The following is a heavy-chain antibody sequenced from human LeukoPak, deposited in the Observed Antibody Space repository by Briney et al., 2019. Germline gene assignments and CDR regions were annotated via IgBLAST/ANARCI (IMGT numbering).Heavy chain of an antibody. CDR2: ISGGSDNT. D-gene: IGHD6-13*01. V-gene: IGHV3-23*01. J-gene: IGHJ3*02. CDR3: ANMQLVKGVFEI. CDR1: GFTFSSFA. Sequence: PGGSLRLSCAASGFTFSSFAMSWVRQAPGKGLDWVSAISGGSDNTYYADSVKGRLTISRDNSKNTLDLHMSSLTADDTAVYYCANMQLVKGVFEIWGQGTRVTVSS.